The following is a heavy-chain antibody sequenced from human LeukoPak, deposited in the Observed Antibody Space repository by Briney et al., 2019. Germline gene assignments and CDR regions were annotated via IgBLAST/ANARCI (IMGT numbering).Heavy chain of an antibody. V-gene: IGHV3-7*01. Sequence: PGGSLRLSCVASGFTFSSKWMSWVRQAPGKGLEWVANINQDGSEKYYVDSVKGRFTISRDNAKNSLYLQMNSLRAEDTAVYYCARDYSPYDSIAFDIWGQGTMVTVSS. J-gene: IGHJ3*02. CDR1: GFTFSSKW. CDR3: ARDYSPYDSIAFDI. D-gene: IGHD3-22*01. CDR2: INQDGSEK.